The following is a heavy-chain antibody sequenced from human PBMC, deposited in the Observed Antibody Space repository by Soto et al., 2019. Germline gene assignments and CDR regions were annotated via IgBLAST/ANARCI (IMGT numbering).Heavy chain of an antibody. CDR3: ARASYFRPSLSYYFVY. V-gene: IGHV4-31*03. CDR2: VYSNGNT. CDR1: DDSLTTNKYA. Sequence: SETLSLTCTVSDDSLTTNKYAWTWIRQNPEKGLEWIGYVYSNGNTRSSPSLQSRVSMSVDTSKSHFSLRLSSVTAADTAVYFCARASYFRPSLSYYFVYWGQGTLVTVSS. D-gene: IGHD3-10*01. J-gene: IGHJ4*02.